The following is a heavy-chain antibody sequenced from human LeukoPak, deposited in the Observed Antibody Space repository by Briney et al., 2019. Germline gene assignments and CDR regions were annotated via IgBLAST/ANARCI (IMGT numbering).Heavy chain of an antibody. CDR2: INHSGST. Sequence: SETLPLTCAVYGGSFSGYYWSWIRQPPGKGLEWIGEINHSGSTNYNPSLKSRVTISVDTSKNQFSLKLSSVTAADTAVYYCARESYYAGSYKADYWGQGTLVTVSS. V-gene: IGHV4-34*01. CDR1: GGSFSGYY. CDR3: ARESYYAGSYKADY. J-gene: IGHJ4*02. D-gene: IGHD3-22*01.